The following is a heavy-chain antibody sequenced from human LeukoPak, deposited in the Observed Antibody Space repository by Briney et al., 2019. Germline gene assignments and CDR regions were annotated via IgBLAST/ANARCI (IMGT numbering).Heavy chain of an antibody. J-gene: IGHJ6*02. D-gene: IGHD2-2*01. CDR2: IKQDGSEK. Sequence: PGGSLRLSCAASGFTFSSYWMSWVRQAPGKGLEWVANIKQDGSEKYYVDSVKGRFTISRDNAKSSLYLQMNSLRAEDTAVYYCARADIVVVPAAYHYYYYYGMDVWGQGTTVTVSS. CDR1: GFTFSSYW. V-gene: IGHV3-7*01. CDR3: ARADIVVVPAAYHYYYYYGMDV.